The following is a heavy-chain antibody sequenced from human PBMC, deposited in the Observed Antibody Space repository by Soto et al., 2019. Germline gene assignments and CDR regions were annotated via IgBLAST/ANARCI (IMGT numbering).Heavy chain of an antibody. J-gene: IGHJ4*02. D-gene: IGHD6-6*01. V-gene: IGHV4-59*01. CDR3: AINNARRTVSYLDY. CDR2: IYYSGST. Sequence: SETLSLTCTVSCGSISSYYWSWIRQPPGKGLEWIGYIYYSGSTNYNPSLKSRVTISVDTSKNQFSLKLSSVTAADPAVYYCAINNARRTVSYLDYWGEATLVSVSS. CDR1: CGSISSYY.